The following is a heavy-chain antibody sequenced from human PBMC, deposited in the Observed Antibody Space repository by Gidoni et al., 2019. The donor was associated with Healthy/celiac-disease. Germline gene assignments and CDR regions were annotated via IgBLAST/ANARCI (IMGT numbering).Heavy chain of an antibody. CDR2: IYSGGST. CDR3: ARDHSSGWYWFDP. CDR1: VFTVSSNY. Sequence: EVQLVETGGGLIQPGGSLRLSCAASVFTVSSNYMSWVRQAPGKGLEWVSVIYSGGSTYYADSVKGRFTISRDNSKNTLYLQMNSLRAEDTAVYYCARDHSSGWYWFDPWGQGTLVTVSS. V-gene: IGHV3-53*02. D-gene: IGHD6-19*01. J-gene: IGHJ5*02.